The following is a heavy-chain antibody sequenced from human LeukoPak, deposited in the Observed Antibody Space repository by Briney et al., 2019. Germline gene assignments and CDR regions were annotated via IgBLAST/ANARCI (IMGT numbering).Heavy chain of an antibody. Sequence: GGSLRLSCAASGFTFSDYYMSWIRQAPGKGLEWVSYISSSGSTIYYADSVKGRFTISRDNAKNSLYLQMNSLRAEDTAVYYCAREVLLWFGELSVGDYWGQGTLVTVSS. D-gene: IGHD3-10*01. V-gene: IGHV3-11*01. CDR2: ISSSGSTI. CDR1: GFTFSDYY. CDR3: AREVLLWFGELSVGDY. J-gene: IGHJ4*02.